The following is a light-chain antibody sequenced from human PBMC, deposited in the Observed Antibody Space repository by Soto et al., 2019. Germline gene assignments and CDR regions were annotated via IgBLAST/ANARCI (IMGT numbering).Light chain of an antibody. CDR3: QQHTVSMYT. J-gene: IGKJ5*01. CDR1: QSVSSNY. CDR2: DVS. Sequence: EIVLTQSPGTLSLSPGGRATLSCRSSQSVSSNYLAWYLQKPGQAPRLLIYDVSTGATGIPDRFSGSGCGTDFTLTINRLEPEDSAVYYCQQHTVSMYTFGQGTRLEIK. V-gene: IGKV3-20*01.